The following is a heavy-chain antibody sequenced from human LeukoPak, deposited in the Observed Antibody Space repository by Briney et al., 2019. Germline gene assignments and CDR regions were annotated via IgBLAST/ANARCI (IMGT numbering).Heavy chain of an antibody. D-gene: IGHD6-19*01. J-gene: IGHJ3*02. Sequence: AGESLRLSCAASGFTFSSDVMHWVRQAPGKGLEWVAVIWYDGRNKYYADSVKGRFTISRDNSKNTLYLQMNSLRAEDTAVYYCARGYSSGWYSGFDIWGQGTMVTVSS. V-gene: IGHV3-33*01. CDR3: ARGYSSGWYSGFDI. CDR2: IWYDGRNK. CDR1: GFTFSSDV.